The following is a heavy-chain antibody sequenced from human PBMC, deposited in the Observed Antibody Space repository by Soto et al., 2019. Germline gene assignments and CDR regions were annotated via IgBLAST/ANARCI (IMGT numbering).Heavy chain of an antibody. D-gene: IGHD2-8*01. Sequence: PGGSLRLSCAASGFTFSSYSMNWVRQAPGKGLEWVSSISSSSSYIYYADSVKGRFTISRDNAKNSLYLQMNSLRAEDTAVYYCARYLGYCTNGVCPGFDPWGQGTLVTVSS. CDR1: GFTFSSYS. CDR3: ARYLGYCTNGVCPGFDP. J-gene: IGHJ5*02. V-gene: IGHV3-21*01. CDR2: ISSSSSYI.